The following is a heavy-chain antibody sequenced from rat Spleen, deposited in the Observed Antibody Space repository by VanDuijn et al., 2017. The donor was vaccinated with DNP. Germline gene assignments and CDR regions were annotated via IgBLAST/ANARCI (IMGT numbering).Heavy chain of an antibody. V-gene: IGHV5S13*01. CDR1: GFTFSDYD. Sequence: EVQLVESGGGLVQPGRSLKLSCVASGFTFSDYDMAWVRQAPTKGLEWVAAISSTGVVTYYRDSVKGRFTVSRDNGKNILYLQMDSLRSEDTATYYCARDNYVTSGAMDAWGQGTSVTVSS. J-gene: IGHJ4*01. CDR3: ARDNYVTSGAMDA. CDR2: ISSTGVVT. D-gene: IGHD1-11*01.